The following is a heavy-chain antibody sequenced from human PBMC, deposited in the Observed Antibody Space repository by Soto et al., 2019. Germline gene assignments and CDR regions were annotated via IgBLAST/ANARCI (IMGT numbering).Heavy chain of an antibody. J-gene: IGHJ3*02. Sequence: GSLRLSCTASGFTFGDYAMSWVRQAPGKGLGWVGFIRSKAYGGTTEYAASVKGRFTISRDDSKSIAYLQMNSLKTEDTAVYYCTSGSYDSSGPYAFDIWGQGTMVTVSS. V-gene: IGHV3-49*04. CDR1: GFTFGDYA. CDR2: IRSKAYGGTT. D-gene: IGHD3-22*01. CDR3: TSGSYDSSGPYAFDI.